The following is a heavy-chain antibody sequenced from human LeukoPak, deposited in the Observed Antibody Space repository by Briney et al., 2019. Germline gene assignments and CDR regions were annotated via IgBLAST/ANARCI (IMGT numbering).Heavy chain of an antibody. CDR3: ARMVIAAAGTVYYYGMDV. Sequence: PGGSLRLSCLASGYTFSNYAMSWVRQAPGKGLEWVSGITISGRTAYYGDSVKGRFTISRDNFKNTLYLQMNSLRAEDTAVYYCARMVIAAAGTVYYYGMDVWGQGTTVTVSS. CDR1: GYTFSNYA. D-gene: IGHD6-13*01. V-gene: IGHV3-23*01. CDR2: ITISGRTA. J-gene: IGHJ6*02.